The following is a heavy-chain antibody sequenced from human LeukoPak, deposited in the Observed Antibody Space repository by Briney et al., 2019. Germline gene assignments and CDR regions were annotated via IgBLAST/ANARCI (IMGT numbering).Heavy chain of an antibody. V-gene: IGHV4-39*01. D-gene: IGHD3/OR15-3a*01. J-gene: IGHJ5*02. CDR2: IYHSGST. CDR1: GGSISSSSYY. CDR3: ARHFGLSWFDP. Sequence: PSETLSLTCTVSGGSISSSSYYWGWIRQPPGKGLEWIGSIYHSGSTYYNPSLKSRVTISVDTSKNQFSLKLSSVTAADTAVYYCARHFGLSWFDPWGQGTLVTVSS.